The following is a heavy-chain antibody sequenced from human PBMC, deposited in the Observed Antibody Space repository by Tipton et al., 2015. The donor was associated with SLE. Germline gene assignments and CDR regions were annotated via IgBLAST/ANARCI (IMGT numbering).Heavy chain of an antibody. D-gene: IGHD6-6*01. V-gene: IGHV4-39*07. CDR1: GGSISSRSYY. CDR2: IYYRGAT. J-gene: IGHJ2*01. CDR3: ARTSWDANSSDWYFDL. Sequence: TLSLTCTVSGGSISSRSYYWGWISQPPGKGLEWIGSIYYRGATYYNPSLKSRVTIAVGTSKNQFSLKLYSLTAADTAVYYCARTSWDANSSDWYFDLWGRGTLVTVSS.